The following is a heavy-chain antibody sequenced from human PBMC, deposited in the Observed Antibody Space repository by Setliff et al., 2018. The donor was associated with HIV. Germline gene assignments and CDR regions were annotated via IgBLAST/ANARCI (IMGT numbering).Heavy chain of an antibody. V-gene: IGHV4-39*01. CDR3: ARVDSSGEYYFGY. CDR1: GGSISSSSYY. J-gene: IGHJ4*02. CDR2: IYYSGST. Sequence: SETLSLTCTVSGGSISSSSYYWGWIRQPPGKGLEWIGSIYYSGSTYYNPSLKSRVTISVDTSKNQFSLMLSSVTAADTAVYYCARVDSSGEYYFGYWGQGTLVTVSS. D-gene: IGHD6-19*01.